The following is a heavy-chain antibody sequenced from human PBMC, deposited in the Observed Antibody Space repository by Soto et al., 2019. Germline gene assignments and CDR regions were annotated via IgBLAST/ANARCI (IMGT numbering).Heavy chain of an antibody. CDR3: AREFAPGSPNYDY. V-gene: IGHV3-23*01. CDR1: GFTFSNYA. J-gene: IGHJ4*02. Sequence: GGSLRLSCAASGFTFSNYAMSWVRQAPGKGLEWVSTFARSGNTYYADSVKGRFTISRDNSKNTLYLQMDSLRAEDTAVYYCAREFAPGSPNYDYWGLGTLVTVSS. D-gene: IGHD3-10*01. CDR2: FARSGNT.